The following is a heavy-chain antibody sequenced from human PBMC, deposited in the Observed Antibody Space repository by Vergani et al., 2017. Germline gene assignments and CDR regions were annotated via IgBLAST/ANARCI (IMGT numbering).Heavy chain of an antibody. D-gene: IGHD2-8*01. CDR3: AKGRGYCTNGVCPEDY. CDR2: ISSSSSYI. V-gene: IGHV3-21*01. J-gene: IGHJ4*02. Sequence: EVQLVESGGGLVKPGGSLRLSCAASGFTFSSYSMNWVRQAPGKGLEWVSSISSSSSYIYYADSVKGRFTISRDNAKNSLYLQMNSLRAEDTAVYYCAKGRGYCTNGVCPEDYWGQGTLVTVSS. CDR1: GFTFSSYS.